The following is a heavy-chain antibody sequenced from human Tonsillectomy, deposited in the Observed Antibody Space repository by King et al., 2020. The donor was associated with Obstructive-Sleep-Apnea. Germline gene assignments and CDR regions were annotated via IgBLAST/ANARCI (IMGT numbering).Heavy chain of an antibody. CDR2: FSYSGCT. Sequence: QLQESGPGLVKPSETLSLTCTVSGGSITSYYWTWIRQPPGKGLEWIGYFSYSGCTNYNPSLKSQITISLDTSKDQFSLRLSSVTAADTAVYYCASRLSSWYYFDYWGQGTLVTVSS. CDR3: ASRLSSWYYFDY. D-gene: IGHD6-13*01. J-gene: IGHJ4*02. V-gene: IGHV4-59*01. CDR1: GGSITSYY.